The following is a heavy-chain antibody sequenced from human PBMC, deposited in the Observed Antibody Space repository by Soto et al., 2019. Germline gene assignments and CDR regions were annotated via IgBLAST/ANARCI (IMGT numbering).Heavy chain of an antibody. Sequence: EVQLLESWGGLVQPGRALRLACAAAGFTFSSYAMSWVRQAPGQGLDWVSAISGSGGTTYYADSVKGRFTISRDNSKNTLFLQMNSLRAEDAAVYYCAKFFVETGSNSGWHWSFHYWGQGTLVTVSS. D-gene: IGHD6-25*01. J-gene: IGHJ4*02. CDR2: ISGSGGTT. CDR1: GFTFSSYA. V-gene: IGHV3-23*01. CDR3: AKFFVETGSNSGWHWSFHY.